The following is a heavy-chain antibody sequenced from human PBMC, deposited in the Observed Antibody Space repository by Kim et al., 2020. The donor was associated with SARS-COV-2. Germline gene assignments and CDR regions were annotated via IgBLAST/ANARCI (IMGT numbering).Heavy chain of an antibody. Sequence: ASVKVSCKASGYTFTSYAMNWVRQAPGQGLEWMGWINTNTGNPTYAQGFPGRFVFSLDTSVSTAYLQISSLKAEDTAVYYCAREGSFAPYYYYGMDVWGQGTTVTVSS. J-gene: IGHJ6*02. CDR1: GYTFTSYA. V-gene: IGHV7-4-1*02. CDR2: INTNTGNP. D-gene: IGHD1-26*01. CDR3: AREGSFAPYYYYGMDV.